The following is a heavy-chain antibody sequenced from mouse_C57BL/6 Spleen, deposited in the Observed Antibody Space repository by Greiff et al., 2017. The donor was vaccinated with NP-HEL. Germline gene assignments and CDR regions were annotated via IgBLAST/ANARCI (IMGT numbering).Heavy chain of an antibody. D-gene: IGHD1-1*01. CDR3: AREGIETTVVADYFDY. CDR1: GYTFTDYY. V-gene: IGHV1-26*01. CDR2: INPNNGGT. Sequence: EVQLQQSGPELVKPGASVKISCKASGYTFTDYYMNWVKQSHGKSLEWIGDINPNNGGTSYNQKFKGKATLTVDKSSSTAYMELRSLTSEDSAVYYCAREGIETTVVADYFDYWGQGTTLTVSS. J-gene: IGHJ2*01.